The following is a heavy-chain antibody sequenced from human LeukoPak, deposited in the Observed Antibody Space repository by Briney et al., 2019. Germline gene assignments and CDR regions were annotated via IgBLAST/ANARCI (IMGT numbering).Heavy chain of an antibody. CDR3: AKLLYGDYADGMDV. J-gene: IGHJ6*04. V-gene: IGHV3-23*01. Sequence: GGSLRLSCAASGFTFSSYAMSWARQAPGKGLEWVSAISGSGGSTYYADSVKGRFTVSRDNSKNTLYLQMNSLRAEDTAVYYCAKLLYGDYADGMDVWGKGTTVTVSS. D-gene: IGHD4-17*01. CDR2: ISGSGGST. CDR1: GFTFSSYA.